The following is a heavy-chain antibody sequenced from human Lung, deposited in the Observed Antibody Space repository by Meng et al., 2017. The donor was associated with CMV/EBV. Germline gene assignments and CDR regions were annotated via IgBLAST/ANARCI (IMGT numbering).Heavy chain of an antibody. J-gene: IGHJ4*02. CDR2: ISWNSGSI. CDR1: GFNFDDYA. D-gene: IGHD3-9*01. V-gene: IGHV3-9*01. CDR3: AKGPSNYDILTD. Sequence: GGSXRLXCAASGFNFDDYAMHWVRQAPGKGLEWVSGISWNSGSIGYADSVKGRFTISRDNAKNSLYLQMNSLRAEDTALYYCAKGPSNYDILTDWVQGTLVTVSS.